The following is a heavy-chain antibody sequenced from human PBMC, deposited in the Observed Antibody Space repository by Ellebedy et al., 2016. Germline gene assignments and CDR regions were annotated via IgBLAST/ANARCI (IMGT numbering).Heavy chain of an antibody. D-gene: IGHD3-3*02. Sequence: SVKVSXKASGGTFSSYAISWVRQAPGQGLEWMGRIIPILGIANYAQKFQGRVTMTRDTSTSTVYMELSSLRSEDTAVYYCARGNFGVVIDDPYYYYMDVWGKGTTVTVSS. V-gene: IGHV1-69*04. CDR2: IIPILGIA. J-gene: IGHJ6*03. CDR1: GGTFSSYA. CDR3: ARGNFGVVIDDPYYYYMDV.